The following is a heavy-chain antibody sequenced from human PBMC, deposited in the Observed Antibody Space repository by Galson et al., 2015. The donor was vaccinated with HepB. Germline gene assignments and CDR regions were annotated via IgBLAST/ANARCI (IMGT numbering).Heavy chain of an antibody. CDR2: ISGYNGRT. D-gene: IGHD5-12*01. J-gene: IGHJ4*02. CDR1: GYTFTSNG. CDR3: ARGRWDISGSYYDY. Sequence: SVKVSCKAFGYTFTSNGLSWLRQAPGQGLQWMGWISGYNGRTDYAQSLQGRVTMTTDTSTNKAYMELRSLISDDTAVYYCARGRWDISGSYYDYWGQGTLVTVSS. V-gene: IGHV1-18*01.